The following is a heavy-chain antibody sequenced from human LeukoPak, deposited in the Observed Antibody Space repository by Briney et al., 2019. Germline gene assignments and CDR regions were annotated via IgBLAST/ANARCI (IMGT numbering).Heavy chain of an antibody. J-gene: IGHJ4*02. CDR2: IYYSGST. D-gene: IGHD3/OR15-3a*01. Sequence: SETLSLTCTVSGGSINNYYWSWIRQPPGKGLELIGYIYYSGSTNYNPSLKSRVTMSVDTSKNQFSLKVNPVTAADTAVYYCARRTGYYDGFDYWGQGTLVTVSS. V-gene: IGHV4-59*01. CDR1: GGSINNYY. CDR3: ARRTGYYDGFDY.